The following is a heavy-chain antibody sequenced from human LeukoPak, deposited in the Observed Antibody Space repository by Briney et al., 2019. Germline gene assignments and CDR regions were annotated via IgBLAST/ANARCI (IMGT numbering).Heavy chain of an antibody. D-gene: IGHD3-16*01. V-gene: IGHV6-1*01. CDR3: TSGWALNA. CDR1: GDSISSNNAA. J-gene: IGHJ5*02. Sequence: SQTLSLTCVISGDSISSNNAAWNWIRQSPSRGLEWLGRTYFRSEWHQDYAASVKGRIRIDSDTSKNQFSLHLTSMTPGDTAVYYRTSGWALNAWGQGTLVTVSS. CDR2: TYFRSEWHQ.